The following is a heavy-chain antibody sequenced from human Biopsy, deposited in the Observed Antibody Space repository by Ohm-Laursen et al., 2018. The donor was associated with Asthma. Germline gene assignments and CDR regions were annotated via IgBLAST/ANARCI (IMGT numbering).Heavy chain of an antibody. CDR1: GAATSRGDYY. J-gene: IGHJ4*02. D-gene: IGHD2-21*02. CDR2: IYYSGST. Sequence: SDTLSLTCPVSGAATSRGDYYWSWIRQPPGKGLEWIGHIYYSGSTNYQPSLKSRVTIPVDTSKNQFSLKLRSVTAADAAVYYCARGISRVTGLFAHFDSWGQGTLVTVSS. CDR3: ARGISRVTGLFAHFDS. V-gene: IGHV4-61*08.